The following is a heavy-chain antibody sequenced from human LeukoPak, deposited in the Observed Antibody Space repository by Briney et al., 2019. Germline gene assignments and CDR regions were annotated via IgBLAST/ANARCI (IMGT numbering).Heavy chain of an antibody. CDR2: INPNSGST. CDR1: GYTFSDFF. CDR3: ARGGRQLWQSYFDD. J-gene: IGHJ4*03. V-gene: IGHV1-46*01. Sequence: ASVRISCKASGYTFSDFFLNWVRQAPGQGLEWMGIINPNSGSTDYPQKFQGRLTMTGDMSTSTFYMELSSLTSEDTAIYYCARGGRQLWQSYFDDWGQGTLVTVSS. D-gene: IGHD5-18*01.